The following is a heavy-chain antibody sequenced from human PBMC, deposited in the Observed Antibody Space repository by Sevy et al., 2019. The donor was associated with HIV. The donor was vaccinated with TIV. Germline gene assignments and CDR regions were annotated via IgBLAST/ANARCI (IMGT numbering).Heavy chain of an antibody. V-gene: IGHV3-23*01. CDR1: GFTFSSYD. CDR3: AKSMGGFDAFDI. CDR2: ISGSGVST. Sequence: GGSLRLSCAASGFTFSSYDMSWVRQAPGKGLEWVSVISGSGVSTYYAASVKGRFTNSRDNSKNTLYLQLNSLIAEDTAVYYCAKSMGGFDAFDIWGQGTMVTVSS. J-gene: IGHJ3*02. D-gene: IGHD6-25*01.